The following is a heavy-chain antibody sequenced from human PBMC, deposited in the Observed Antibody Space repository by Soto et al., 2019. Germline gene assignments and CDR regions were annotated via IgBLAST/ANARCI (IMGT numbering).Heavy chain of an antibody. V-gene: IGHV4-59*08. CDR3: ARLAPQLLRFLEWSPTYYMDV. J-gene: IGHJ6*03. Sequence: SETLSLTCTVSGGSISSYYWSWIRQPPGKGLEWIGYIYYSGSTNYNPSLKSRVTISVDTSKNQFSLKLSSVTAADTAVYYCARLAPQLLRFLEWSPTYYMDVWGKGTTVTSP. D-gene: IGHD3-3*01. CDR1: GGSISSYY. CDR2: IYYSGST.